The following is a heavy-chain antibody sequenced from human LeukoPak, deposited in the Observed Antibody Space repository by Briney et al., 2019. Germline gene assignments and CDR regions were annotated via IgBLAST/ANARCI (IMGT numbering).Heavy chain of an antibody. V-gene: IGHV3-23*01. CDR2: ISDSGGST. Sequence: HSGRSLRLSCAASGFTFNNYAMSWVRQAPGKGLEWFSAISDSGGSTYYADSVQGRFTISRDNSKNTLSLQMSSLRAEDTAVYYCAKGSRGSRPYYFDYWGQGTLVTVSS. CDR1: GFTFNNYA. D-gene: IGHD2-15*01. J-gene: IGHJ4*02. CDR3: AKGSRGSRPYYFDY.